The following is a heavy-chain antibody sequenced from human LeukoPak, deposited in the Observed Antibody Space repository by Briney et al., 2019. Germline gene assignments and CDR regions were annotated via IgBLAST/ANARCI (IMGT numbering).Heavy chain of an antibody. V-gene: IGHV4-59*01. J-gene: IGHJ4*02. CDR3: ARLRTYCTTTTCYESFDS. CDR2: VSYRGST. D-gene: IGHD2-2*01. CDR1: GDSLSSYY. Sequence: KTSETLSLTCTVSGDSLSSYYWTWTRQPPGKTLEWIAYVSYRGSTNYNPSLKSRVTTSVGTSKNLFSLELSSVTAADTAVYYCARLRTYCTTTTCYESFDSWGQGTLVTVSS.